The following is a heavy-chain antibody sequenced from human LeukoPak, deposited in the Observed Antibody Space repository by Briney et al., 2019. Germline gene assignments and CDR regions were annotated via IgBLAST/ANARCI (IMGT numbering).Heavy chain of an antibody. Sequence: GGSLRLSCAASGFTFSSYAMSWVRQAPGKGLEWVSAISGSGGSTYYADSVKGRFTISRDNSKNTLYLQMNSLRAEDTAVYYCAKAPRDGYTNRMYNWFDPWGQGTLVTVSS. D-gene: IGHD5-24*01. CDR2: ISGSGGST. J-gene: IGHJ5*02. CDR3: AKAPRDGYTNRMYNWFDP. CDR1: GFTFSSYA. V-gene: IGHV3-23*01.